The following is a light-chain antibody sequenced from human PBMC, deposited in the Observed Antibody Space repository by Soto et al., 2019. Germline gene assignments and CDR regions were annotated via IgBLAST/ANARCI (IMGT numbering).Light chain of an antibody. Sequence: DIQLTQSPSFLSASVGDRVTITCRASQGISSYLAWYQQKPGKAPKLLLYAASTLQSGVPSRFSGSGSGTEFTLTIRSLQPEDFATYYCQQLNPYPPFFGPGTKVDIQ. CDR1: QGISSY. V-gene: IGKV1-9*01. J-gene: IGKJ3*01. CDR3: QQLNPYPPF. CDR2: AAS.